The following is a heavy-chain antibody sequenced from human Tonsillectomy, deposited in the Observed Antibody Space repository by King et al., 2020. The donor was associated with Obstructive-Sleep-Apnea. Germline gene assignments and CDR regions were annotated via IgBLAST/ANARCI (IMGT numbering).Heavy chain of an antibody. V-gene: IGHV3-23*04. CDR2: ISGSGIGT. CDR3: AKDDTGDSADYWYFDL. J-gene: IGHJ2*01. CDR1: GFTFSNYA. Sequence: VQLVESGGGLVQPGGSLRLSCAVSGFTFSNYAMSWVRQAPGKGLEWVSGISGSGIGTYYADSEKGRFSISRDNSKNTVYLQMNSLRGDDTAVYYCAKDDTGDSADYWYFDLWGRGTLVTVSS. D-gene: IGHD1-26*01.